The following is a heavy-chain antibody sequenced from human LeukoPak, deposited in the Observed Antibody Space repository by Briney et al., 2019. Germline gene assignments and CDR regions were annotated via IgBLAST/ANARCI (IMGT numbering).Heavy chain of an antibody. CDR1: GGSFSGYY. V-gene: IGHV4-34*01. CDR2: INHSGST. CDR3: ARVSGSGTALDAFDI. J-gene: IGHJ3*02. D-gene: IGHD1-1*01. Sequence: SETLSLTCAVYGGSFSGYYWSWIRQPPGKGLEWIGEINHSGSTNYNPSLKSRVTISVDTPKNQFSLTLSSVTAADTAVYFCARVSGSGTALDAFDIWGQGTMVIVSS.